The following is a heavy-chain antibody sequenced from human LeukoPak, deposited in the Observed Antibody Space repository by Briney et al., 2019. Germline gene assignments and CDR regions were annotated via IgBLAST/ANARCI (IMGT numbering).Heavy chain of an antibody. D-gene: IGHD3-22*01. CDR2: ISSSSSYI. CDR1: GFTFSSYS. CDR3: ARDYYYDSSGKNFGDC. V-gene: IGHV3-21*01. Sequence: GGSLRLSCAASGFTFSSYSMNWVRQAPGKGLEWVSSISSSSSYIYYADSVKGRFTISRDNAKNSLYLQMISLRAEDTAVYYCARDYYYDSSGKNFGDCWGQGTLVTVSS. J-gene: IGHJ4*02.